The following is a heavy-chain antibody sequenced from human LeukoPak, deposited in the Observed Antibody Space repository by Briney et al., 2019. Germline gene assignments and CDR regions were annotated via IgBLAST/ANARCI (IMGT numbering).Heavy chain of an antibody. V-gene: IGHV3-11*01. CDR2: ICISGTAM. D-gene: IGHD3-22*01. CDR1: GFNFSDEY. Sequence: GGSPRLSCGPSGFNFSDEYMTWGCPDPRKGVEWVTYICISGTAMYSAGSVKGRFTLSRENAQNTLYLLMKSLRAPTTALYYSSRHYETSAYFSNPHGGQGTLVTVSS. J-gene: IGHJ4*02. CDR3: SRHYETSAYFSNPH.